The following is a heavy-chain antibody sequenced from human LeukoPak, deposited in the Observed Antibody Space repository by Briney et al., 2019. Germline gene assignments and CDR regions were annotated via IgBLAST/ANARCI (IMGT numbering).Heavy chain of an antibody. J-gene: IGHJ3*01. CDR2: NYPGDSDT. D-gene: IGHD3-16*01. CDR3: ARRVSSSGFGAFDV. V-gene: IGHV5-51*01. Sequence: GESLKISCKGSGYSFDTYWIGWVRQMPGKGLEWMGINYPGDSDTTYSPSFQGQVTMSADKSISTAYLQWSSLKASDTAMYYCARRVSSSGFGAFDVWGQGTMVTVSS. CDR1: GYSFDTYW.